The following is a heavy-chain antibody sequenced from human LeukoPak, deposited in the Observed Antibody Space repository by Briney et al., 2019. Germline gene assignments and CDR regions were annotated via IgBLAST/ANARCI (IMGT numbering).Heavy chain of an antibody. CDR3: ARDTYYYDV. V-gene: IGHV4-61*02. Sequence: SETLSLTCTVSGGSISSGSYYWSWIRQPAGKGLEWIGRIYTSGSTNYNPSLKSRVTISVDTSKNQFSLKLSSVTAADTAVYYCARDTYYYDVWGQGTLVTVSS. D-gene: IGHD3-16*01. CDR2: IYTSGST. J-gene: IGHJ4*02. CDR1: GGSISSGSYY.